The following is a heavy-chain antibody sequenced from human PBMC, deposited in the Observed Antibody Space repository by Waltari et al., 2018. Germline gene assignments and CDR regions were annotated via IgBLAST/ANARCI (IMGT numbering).Heavy chain of an antibody. D-gene: IGHD3-22*01. CDR2: FGPEDGET. Sequence: QVQLVQSGAEVKKPGASVKVSCKVSGYTLTELSMHWVRQAPGKGLEWMGGFGPEDGETIYAQKCQGRVTMTEDTATDTAYMELSSLRSEDTAVYYCATFYDSSGYYSAGEFDYWGQGTLVTVSS. V-gene: IGHV1-24*01. CDR1: GYTLTELS. J-gene: IGHJ4*02. CDR3: ATFYDSSGYYSAGEFDY.